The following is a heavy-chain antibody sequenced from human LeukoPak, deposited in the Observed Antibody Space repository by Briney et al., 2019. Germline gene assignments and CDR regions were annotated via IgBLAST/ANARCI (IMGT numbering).Heavy chain of an antibody. CDR2: IYYSGST. CDR3: ARGAQTYYDYVWGSYRYFDY. V-gene: IGHV4-31*03. CDR1: GGSISSGGYY. J-gene: IGHJ4*02. D-gene: IGHD3-16*02. Sequence: SETLSLTCTVSGGSISSGGYYWRWIRQHPGKGLEWIGYIYYSGSTYYNPSLKSRVTISVDTSKNQFSLKLSSVTAADAAVYYCARGAQTYYDYVWGSYRYFDYWGQGTLVTVSS.